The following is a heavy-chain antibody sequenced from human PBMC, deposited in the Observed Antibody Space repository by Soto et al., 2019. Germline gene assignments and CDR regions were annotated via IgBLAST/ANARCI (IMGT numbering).Heavy chain of an antibody. V-gene: IGHV4-59*08. CDR2: IHYSGVT. D-gene: IGHD3-10*01. CDR3: TRQNYDSGTSWA. J-gene: IGHJ4*02. Sequence: PSETLSLTCTVSGGSISSYYWSWIRQPPGKGLEWIGYIHYSGVTKYNPSLKSRVTISVATSKNQFSLKVTSVTAADTAVYYCTRQNYDSGTSWAWGQGTLVTVSS. CDR1: GGSISSYY.